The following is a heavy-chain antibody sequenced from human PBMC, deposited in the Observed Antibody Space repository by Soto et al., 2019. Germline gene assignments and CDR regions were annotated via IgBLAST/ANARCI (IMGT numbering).Heavy chain of an antibody. J-gene: IGHJ6*02. CDR3: VTSTKDLTDHYYLHGMDV. D-gene: IGHD3-10*01. Sequence: EVQLVESGGGLAKPGGSLRLSCAASGFTFSNAWMNWVRQGPGKGLEWVGRIKSKSDGGTTDYAAPVKGRFTISRDDSRNTLYLQMSSLKTEDTALHYCVTSTKDLTDHYYLHGMDVWGQGTTVTVSS. CDR2: IKSKSDGGTT. V-gene: IGHV3-15*07. CDR1: GFTFSNAW.